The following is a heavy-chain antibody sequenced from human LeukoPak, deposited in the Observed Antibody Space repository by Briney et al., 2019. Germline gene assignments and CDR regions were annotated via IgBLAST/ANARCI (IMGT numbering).Heavy chain of an antibody. V-gene: IGHV4-39*07. CDR2: VFYNGAT. CDR3: ARIFGNYQEAMDV. Sequence: SETLSLTCIVSGGSISSSIYCWAWVRQPPGKGLEWIGTVFYNGATQYSPSLRSRVTISIDTSKNQFSLRLTSVTAADMAVYYCARIFGNYQEAMDVWGPGITVTVSS. CDR1: GGSISSSIYC. D-gene: IGHD1-7*01. J-gene: IGHJ6*02.